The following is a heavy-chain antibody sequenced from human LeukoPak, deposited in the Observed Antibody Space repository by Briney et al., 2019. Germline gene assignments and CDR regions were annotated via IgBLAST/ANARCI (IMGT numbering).Heavy chain of an antibody. D-gene: IGHD1-14*01. V-gene: IGHV5-51*01. CDR2: IYPGDSDT. J-gene: IGHJ3*02. CDR1: GSRFTSYW. Sequence: GESLKISCKGSGSRFTSYWIGWVRQVPGKGLEWMGIIYPGDSDTRYSPSFQGQVTISADKSISTAYLQWSSLKASDTAMYYCARPTGPDAFDIWGQGTMVTVSS. CDR3: ARPTGPDAFDI.